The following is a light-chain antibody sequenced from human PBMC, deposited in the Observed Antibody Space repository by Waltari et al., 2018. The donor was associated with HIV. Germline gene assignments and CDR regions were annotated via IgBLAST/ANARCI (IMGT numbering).Light chain of an antibody. CDR2: DVS. J-gene: IGLJ2*01. V-gene: IGLV2-14*03. CDR1: SRDVGGYNY. Sequence: QSALTQPASVSGSPGQSITISCTGTSRDVGGYNYVSWYQHHPGKAPKIMIYDVSNRPSGVSNRFSGSKSGNTASLTISGLQAEDEADYYCNSYTTSSTLHVVFGGGTKLTVL. CDR3: NSYTTSSTLHVV.